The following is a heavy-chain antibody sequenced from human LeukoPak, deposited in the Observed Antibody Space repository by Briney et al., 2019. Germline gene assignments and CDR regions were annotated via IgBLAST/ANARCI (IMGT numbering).Heavy chain of an antibody. J-gene: IGHJ6*03. CDR2: IYYSGST. CDR1: GYSISSSYY. V-gene: IGHV4-38-2*02. D-gene: IGHD3-10*01. CDR3: ARDRTLLWFGKVPDYYYYMDV. Sequence: SETLSLTCTVSGYSISSSYYWGWIRQPPGKGLEWIGSIYYSGSTYYNPSLKSRVTISVDTSKNQFSLKLSSVTAADTAVYYCARDRTLLWFGKVPDYYYYMDVWGKGTTVTVSS.